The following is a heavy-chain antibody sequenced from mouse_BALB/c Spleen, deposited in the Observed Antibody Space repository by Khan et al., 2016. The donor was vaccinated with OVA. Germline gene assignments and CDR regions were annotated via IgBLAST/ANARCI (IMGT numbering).Heavy chain of an antibody. CDR1: GYTFTSYW. V-gene: IGHV1S132*01. CDR3: ERGYFGNYEFAY. J-gene: IGHJ3*01. CDR2: IFPGTGTT. Sequence: QVRLQQSGAELVKPGASVKLSCKTSGYTFTSYWIQWVKQRPGQGLGWIGEIFPGTGTTYYNENFKGKATLTIDTSSTTAYMQLSSLTSEDSAVYFCERGYFGNYEFAYWGQGTLVTVSS. D-gene: IGHD2-1*01.